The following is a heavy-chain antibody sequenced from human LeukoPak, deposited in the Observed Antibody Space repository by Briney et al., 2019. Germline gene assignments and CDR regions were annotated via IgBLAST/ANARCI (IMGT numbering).Heavy chain of an antibody. CDR1: GYTFTGYY. J-gene: IGHJ4*02. Sequence: ASVKVSCKASGYTFTGYYMHWVRQAPGQGLEWMGIINPSGGSTSYAQKFQGRVTMTRDTSTSTVYMELSSLRSEDTAVYYCARDLTYYYDSSGYSLGYWGQGTLVTVSS. V-gene: IGHV1-46*01. CDR2: INPSGGST. CDR3: ARDLTYYYDSSGYSLGY. D-gene: IGHD3-22*01.